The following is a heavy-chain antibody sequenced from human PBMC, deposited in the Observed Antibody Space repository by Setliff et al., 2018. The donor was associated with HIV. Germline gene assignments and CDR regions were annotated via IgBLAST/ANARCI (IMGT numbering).Heavy chain of an antibody. D-gene: IGHD3-22*01. V-gene: IGHV3-7*01. CDR2: IKQDGSEK. CDR1: GFTFSRYW. CDR3: ARVYDTSGYSLSIPGY. Sequence: PGGSLILSCAATGFTFSRYWMTWVRQAPGKGLEWVANIKQDGSEKYYVDSVKGRFTISRDNAKNSMYLQMNSLRAEDTALYYCARVYDTSGYSLSIPGYWGQGTLVTVSS. J-gene: IGHJ4*02.